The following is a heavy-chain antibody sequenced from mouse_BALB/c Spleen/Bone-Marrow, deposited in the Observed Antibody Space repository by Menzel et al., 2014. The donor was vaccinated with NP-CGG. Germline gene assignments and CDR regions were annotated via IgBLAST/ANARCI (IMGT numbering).Heavy chain of an antibody. CDR3: ARNAIWLFAY. J-gene: IGHJ3*01. CDR1: GYAFTNYL. Sequence: VQLQQSGTELVRPGTSVKVSCKASGYAFTNYLIEWVKQRPGQGLEWIGVINPGSGDTSYNEKFRGKATLTADKSSSTAYMQLSSLTSDDSAVYFCARNAIWLFAYWGQGTLVTVSA. D-gene: IGHD2-2*01. CDR2: INPGSGDT. V-gene: IGHV1-54*01.